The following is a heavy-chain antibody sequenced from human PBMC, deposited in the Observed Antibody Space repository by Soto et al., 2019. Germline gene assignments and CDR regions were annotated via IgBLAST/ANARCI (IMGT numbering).Heavy chain of an antibody. CDR2: INPRGGST. Sequence: QVQLVQSGAEVKKPGASVKVSCKASGYTFTNYYMHWVRQAPGQGLEWMGVINPRGGSTSYAEKLQGRVTMTSDTSRTTVYMGLSSLRSEDTAVYYCARPVGGNYGMDVWGQGTTVTVSS. V-gene: IGHV1-46*03. J-gene: IGHJ6*02. D-gene: IGHD2-15*01. CDR1: GYTFTNYY. CDR3: ARPVGGNYGMDV.